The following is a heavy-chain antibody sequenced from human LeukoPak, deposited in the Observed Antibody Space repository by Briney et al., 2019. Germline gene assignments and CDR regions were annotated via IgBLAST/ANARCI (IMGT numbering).Heavy chain of an antibody. CDR1: GGSISSGDYY. J-gene: IGHJ4*02. CDR3: ARSMGAYSDDFDY. V-gene: IGHV4-61*08. D-gene: IGHD1-26*01. Sequence: PSQTLSLTCTVSGGSISSGDYYWSWIRQPPGKGLEWIGYIYYSGSTNYNPSLKSRVTISVDTSKNQFSLKLSSVTAADTAVYYCARSMGAYSDDFDYWGQGTLVTVSS. CDR2: IYYSGST.